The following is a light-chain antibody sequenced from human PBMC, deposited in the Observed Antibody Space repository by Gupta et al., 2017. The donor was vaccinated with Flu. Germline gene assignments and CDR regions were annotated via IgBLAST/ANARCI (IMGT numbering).Light chain of an antibody. CDR3: QQYNSWPPLYT. V-gene: IGKV3-15*01. CDR1: QSVNRK. CDR2: GAS. J-gene: IGKJ2*01. Sequence: EIVMTQSPATLSVSPGERATLSCRASQSVNRKLAWYQQKPGQAPRLLIYGASTRVTGVPARFSGSGSGTEFTLTISSLQSEDFAVYHCQQYNSWPPLYTFGQGTKVEIK.